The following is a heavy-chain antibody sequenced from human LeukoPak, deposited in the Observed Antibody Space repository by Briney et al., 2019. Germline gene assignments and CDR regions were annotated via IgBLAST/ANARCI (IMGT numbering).Heavy chain of an antibody. V-gene: IGHV3-21*04. CDR1: GFTFNSFR. CDR3: AKESLRVVPSATFDY. J-gene: IGHJ4*02. CDR2: ISSSSNYI. Sequence: GGSLRLSCAASGFTFNSFRMNWVRQAPDKGLEWVSSISSSSNYIYYADSVRGRFTISRDNAKKSLYLQMNSLRAEDTAVYYCAKESLRVVPSATFDYWGQGTLVTVSS. D-gene: IGHD2-2*01.